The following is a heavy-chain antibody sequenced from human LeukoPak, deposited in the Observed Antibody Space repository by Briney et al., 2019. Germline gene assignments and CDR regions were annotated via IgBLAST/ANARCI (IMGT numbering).Heavy chain of an antibody. CDR3: AKDGRQYQLLWFAYYYYYMDV. V-gene: IGHV3-23*01. CDR2: ISNSDGNT. Sequence: GGSLRLSCAASGFTFSSYAMSWVRQAPGKGLEWVSTISNSDGNTYYADSVKGRFTISRDNSKNTLYLQMNSLRAEDTAVYYCAKDGRQYQLLWFAYYYYYMDVWGKGTTVTVSS. CDR1: GFTFSSYA. D-gene: IGHD2-2*01. J-gene: IGHJ6*03.